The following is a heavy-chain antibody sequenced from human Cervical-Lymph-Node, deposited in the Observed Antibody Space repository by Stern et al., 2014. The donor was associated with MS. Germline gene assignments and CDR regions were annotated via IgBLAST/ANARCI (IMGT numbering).Heavy chain of an antibody. CDR1: GFAFGDYA. D-gene: IGHD5/OR15-5a*01. J-gene: IGHJ4*02. CDR3: TRVVYTMIGYYFDY. CDR2: IRRKAYGGTV. Sequence: EVQLVESGGDLVKPGRSLRLSCTTSGFAFGDYAMSWFRQAPGKGLEWIGFIRRKAYGGTVEDAASVKGRFTISRDDTKSIAYLQMNSLKIEDTAVYYCTRVVYTMIGYYFDYWGQGTLVTVSS. V-gene: IGHV3-49*05.